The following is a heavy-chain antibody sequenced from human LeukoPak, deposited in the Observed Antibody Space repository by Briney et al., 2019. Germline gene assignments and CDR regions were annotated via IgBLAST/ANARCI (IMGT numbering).Heavy chain of an antibody. CDR1: GGTFSSYA. D-gene: IGHD6-13*01. CDR3: ARDLYSSSWYGVFDY. CDR2: IFLIFGTA. J-gene: IGHJ4*02. Sequence: EAAVKVSCKASGGTFSSYAISWVRLAPGQGIEWMGGIFLIFGTANYAQKFQGRVTITTDESTSTAYMELSSLRSEDTAVYYCARDLYSSSWYGVFDYWGQGTLVTVSS. V-gene: IGHV1-69*05.